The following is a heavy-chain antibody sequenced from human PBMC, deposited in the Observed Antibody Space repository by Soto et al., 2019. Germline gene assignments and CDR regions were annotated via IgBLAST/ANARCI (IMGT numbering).Heavy chain of an antibody. CDR1: GFTFSDHY. D-gene: IGHD1-26*01. V-gene: IGHV3-72*01. CDR2: TKNKANSYST. Sequence: GGSLRLSCAAFGFTFSDHYMDWVRQDPGKGLEWVGRTKNKANSYSTDYAASVQGRFTISRDDSKNSLYLQMNSLKTEDTAVYSCARTPQGSYWSLGNWGQGTLVTVSS. CDR3: ARTPQGSYWSLGN. J-gene: IGHJ4*02.